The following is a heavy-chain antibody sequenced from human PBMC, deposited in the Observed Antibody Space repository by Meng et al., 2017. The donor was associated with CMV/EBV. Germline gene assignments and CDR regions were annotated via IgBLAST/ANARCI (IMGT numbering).Heavy chain of an antibody. D-gene: IGHD6-13*01. V-gene: IGHV4-59*01. CDR1: GGSISSYY. J-gene: IGHJ6*02. CDR2: IYYSGST. CDR3: ARGAGYSSSWYPYYYGMDV. Sequence: SETLSLTCTVSGGSISSYYWSWIRQPPGKGLEWIGYIYYSGSTNYNLSLKSRVTISVDTSKNQFSLRLSSVTAADTAVYYCARGAGYSSSWYPYYYGMDVWGQGTTVTVSS.